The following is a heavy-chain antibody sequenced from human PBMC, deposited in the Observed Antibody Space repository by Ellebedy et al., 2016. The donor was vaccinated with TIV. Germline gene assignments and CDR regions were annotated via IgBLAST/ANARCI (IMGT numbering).Heavy chain of an antibody. CDR1: GFTVSSNY. J-gene: IGHJ4*02. V-gene: IGHV3-53*01. D-gene: IGHD4-23*01. CDR3: ERDPYGGNLLVY. CDR2: IYSGGST. Sequence: GESLKISCAASGFTVSSNYMTWVRQAPGKGLEWVSVIYSGGSTYYADSVKGRFTISRDNSKNTLYLKMNSLRAEDTAVYYCERDPYGGNLLVYWGQGTLVTVSS.